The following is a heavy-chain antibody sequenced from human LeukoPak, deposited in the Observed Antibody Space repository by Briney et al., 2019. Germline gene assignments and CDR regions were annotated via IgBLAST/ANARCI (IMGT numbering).Heavy chain of an antibody. Sequence: PGGSLRLSCAASGFTFSRYGMSWVRQAPGKGLEWVSAVTGGGDTTYYADSVRGRFTISRDNSKNTLYLQMNSLRAEDTAVYYCAKMQGYFDYWGQGTLVTVSS. CDR1: GFTFSRYG. CDR3: AKMQGYFDY. V-gene: IGHV3-23*01. J-gene: IGHJ4*02. CDR2: VTGGGDTT.